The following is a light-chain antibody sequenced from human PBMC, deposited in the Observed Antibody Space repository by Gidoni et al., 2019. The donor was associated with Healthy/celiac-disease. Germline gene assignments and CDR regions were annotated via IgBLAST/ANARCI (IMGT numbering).Light chain of an antibody. J-gene: IGLJ2*01. V-gene: IGLV3-1*01. CDR1: KLGDKY. Sequence: SYELTQPPSVSVSPGQTASITCSGDKLGDKYACWYQQKPGQSPVLVIYQDGKRPSGIPERFSGSNSGNTATLTISGTQAMDEADYYCQAWDSSILVFGGGTKLTVL. CDR2: QDG. CDR3: QAWDSSILV.